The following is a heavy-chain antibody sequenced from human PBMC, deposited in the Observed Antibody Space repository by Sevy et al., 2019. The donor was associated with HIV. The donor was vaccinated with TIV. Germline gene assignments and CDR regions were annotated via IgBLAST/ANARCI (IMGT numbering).Heavy chain of an antibody. Sequence: GGSLRLSCTASGFTFGAYAMNWVRQAPGEGLEWVSGIGASGVATYYADSVKGRFTVSRENSNNTLFLQMNSLRVEDTAIYYCARRRATDGDYVGLDPWGQGTLVTVSS. D-gene: IGHD4-17*01. V-gene: IGHV3-23*01. J-gene: IGHJ5*02. CDR3: ARRRATDGDYVGLDP. CDR2: IGASGVAT. CDR1: GFTFGAYA.